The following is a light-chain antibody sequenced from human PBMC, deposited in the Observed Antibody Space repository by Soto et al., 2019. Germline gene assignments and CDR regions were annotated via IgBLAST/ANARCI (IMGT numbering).Light chain of an antibody. CDR1: QSVSSSY. Sequence: EVVLTQSPGTLSLSPGERATLSCRASQSVSSSYLAWYQQKAGQAPRLLIYGASSRATGIPDRFSGSGSGTEFTLTISRLAPEDFAVYYCQQYGGSPLTFGGGTKVEIK. CDR3: QQYGGSPLT. J-gene: IGKJ4*01. V-gene: IGKV3-20*01. CDR2: GAS.